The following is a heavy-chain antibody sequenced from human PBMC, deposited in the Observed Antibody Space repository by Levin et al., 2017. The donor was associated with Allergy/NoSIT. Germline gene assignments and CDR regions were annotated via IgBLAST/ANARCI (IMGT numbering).Heavy chain of an antibody. J-gene: IGHJ4*02. D-gene: IGHD6-6*01. CDR3: ARGPRGAARLSFDY. Sequence: SETLSLTCTVSGGSISSYYWSWIRQPPGKGLEWIGYIYYSGSTNYNPSLKSRVTISVDTSKNQFSLKLSSVTAADTAVYYCARGPRGAARLSFDYWGQGTLVTVSS. CDR1: GGSISSYY. CDR2: IYYSGST. V-gene: IGHV4-59*01.